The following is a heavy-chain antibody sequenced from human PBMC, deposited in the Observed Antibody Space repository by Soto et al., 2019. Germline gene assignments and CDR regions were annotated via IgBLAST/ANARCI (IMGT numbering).Heavy chain of an antibody. CDR2: IYYSGST. J-gene: IGHJ4*02. V-gene: IGHV4-31*03. D-gene: IGHD2-21*02. CDR3: AREHTFCGGDCYRYFDY. CDR1: GGSISSGGYY. Sequence: PSETLSLTCTVSGGSISSGGYYWSWIRQHPEKGLEWIGYIYYSGSTYYNPSLKSRVTISVDTSKNQFSLKLSSVTAADTAVYYCAREHTFCGGDCYRYFDYWGQGTLVTVSS.